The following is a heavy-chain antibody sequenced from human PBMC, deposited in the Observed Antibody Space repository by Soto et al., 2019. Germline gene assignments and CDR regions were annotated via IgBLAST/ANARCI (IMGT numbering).Heavy chain of an antibody. J-gene: IGHJ4*02. V-gene: IGHV3-21*01. CDR3: AREKDSSSRYAIDY. D-gene: IGHD6-13*01. CDR2: ISSSSSYI. CDR1: GFTFSSYS. Sequence: PGGSLRLACAASGFTFSSYSMNWVRQAPGKGLEWVSSISSSSSYIYYADSVKGRFTISRDNAKNSLYLQMNSLRAEDTAVYYCAREKDSSSRYAIDYWGQGTLVTVSS.